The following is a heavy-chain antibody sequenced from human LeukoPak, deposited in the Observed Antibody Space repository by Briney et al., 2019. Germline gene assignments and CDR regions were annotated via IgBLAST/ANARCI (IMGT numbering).Heavy chain of an antibody. CDR1: GGTFSSYA. Sequence: ASVKVSCKVSGGTFSSYAISWVRQAPGQGLEWMGGIIPIFGTANYAQKFQGRVTITADESTSTAYMELSSLRSEDTAVYYCARAVDTAMAHDAFDIWGQGTMVTVSS. D-gene: IGHD5-18*01. J-gene: IGHJ3*02. CDR2: IIPIFGTA. V-gene: IGHV1-69*13. CDR3: ARAVDTAMAHDAFDI.